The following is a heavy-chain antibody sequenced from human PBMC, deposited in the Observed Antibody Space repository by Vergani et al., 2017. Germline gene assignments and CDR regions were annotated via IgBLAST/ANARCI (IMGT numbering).Heavy chain of an antibody. J-gene: IGHJ4*02. CDR1: GGSISSGSYY. Sequence: QLQLPAGCAGLVKASETLSLTCSVSGGSISSGSYYWGWIRQPPGKSLEWIGSIYYSGLTYYNPSLKSRVAISVDTSKNQFSLKVTSVTAADTAVYFCARQRPGSGWSPGDFDDWGQGILVTVSS. V-gene: IGHV4-39*01. CDR3: ARQRPGSGWSPGDFDD. D-gene: IGHD6-19*01. CDR2: IYYSGLT.